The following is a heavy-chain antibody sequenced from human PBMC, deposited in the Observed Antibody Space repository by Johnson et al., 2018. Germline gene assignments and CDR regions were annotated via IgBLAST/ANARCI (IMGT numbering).Heavy chain of an antibody. J-gene: IGHJ3*02. V-gene: IGHV3-9*01. CDR3: ARGTHYDDSSGYPVGAFDI. CDR1: GFTFDDYA. CDR2: ISWNSGSI. D-gene: IGHD3-22*01. Sequence: VQLVESGGGLVQPGRSLRLSCAASGFTFDDYAMHWVRQAPGKGLEWVSGISWNSGSIGYADSVKGRFTISRDNSKNTLYLQMNSLRAEDTAVYYCARGTHYDDSSGYPVGAFDIWGQGTMVTVSS.